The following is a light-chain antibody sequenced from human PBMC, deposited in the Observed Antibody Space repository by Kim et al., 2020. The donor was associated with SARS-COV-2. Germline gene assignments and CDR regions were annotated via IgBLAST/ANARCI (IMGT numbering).Light chain of an antibody. J-gene: IGKJ1*01. CDR3: QKYNSAPWT. Sequence: ASVGDRVTITCRASQDIANSLAWYQQNPGKVPQVLIYAASTLQSGVPSRFSGSGSGTEFTLTIGSLQTEDVATYYCQKYNSAPWTFGPGTKVEIK. CDR2: AAS. V-gene: IGKV1-27*01. CDR1: QDIANS.